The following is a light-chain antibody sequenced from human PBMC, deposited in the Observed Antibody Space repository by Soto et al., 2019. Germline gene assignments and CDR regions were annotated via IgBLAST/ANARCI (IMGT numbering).Light chain of an antibody. V-gene: IGLV1-44*01. Sequence: QSVLTQPPSASGTPGQRVTISCSGSSSNIGSNTVNWYQQLPGTAPKLLIYSNNQRHSGVPDRFSGSKSGTSASLAISGLQSEDEDDYYCAAWDDSLNGPYVVFGGGTKLTVL. J-gene: IGLJ2*01. CDR1: SSNIGSNT. CDR2: SNN. CDR3: AAWDDSLNGPYVV.